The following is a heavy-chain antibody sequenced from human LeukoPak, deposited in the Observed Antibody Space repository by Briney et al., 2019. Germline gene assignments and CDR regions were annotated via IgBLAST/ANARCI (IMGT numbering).Heavy chain of an antibody. V-gene: IGHV3-23*01. Sequence: PGGSLRLSCAASGFTFRSYAMSWVRKAPGKGLEWVSAISGSGGSTYYADSVKGRFTISRDNSKNTLYLQMNSLRAEDTAVYYCAKDLARSHIGRNYWGQGTLVTVSS. J-gene: IGHJ4*02. CDR3: AKDLARSHIGRNY. CDR1: GFTFRSYA. D-gene: IGHD5-12*01. CDR2: ISGSGGST.